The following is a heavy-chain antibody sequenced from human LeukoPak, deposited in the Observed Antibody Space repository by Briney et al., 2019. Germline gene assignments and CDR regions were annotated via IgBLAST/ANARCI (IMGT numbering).Heavy chain of an antibody. CDR1: GYTLTELS. J-gene: IGHJ3*02. Sequence: GASVKVSCKVSGYTLTELSMHWVRQAPGKGLEWMGGFDPEDGETIYAQKFQGRVTMTEDTSTDTAYMELSSLRSEDTAVYYCATGVIRDGYSGDAFDIWGQGTMVTVPS. CDR2: FDPEDGET. V-gene: IGHV1-24*01. D-gene: IGHD5-24*01. CDR3: ATGVIRDGYSGDAFDI.